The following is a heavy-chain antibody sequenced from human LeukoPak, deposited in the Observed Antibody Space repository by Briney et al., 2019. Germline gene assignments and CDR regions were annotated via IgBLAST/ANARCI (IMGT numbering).Heavy chain of an antibody. J-gene: IGHJ4*02. CDR3: ARAVPDYFDY. CDR2: ISSSGSTI. Sequence: GGSLRLSCAASGFTFSSYEMNWVRQAPGKWLEWVSYISSSGSTIYYADSVKGRFTISRDNAKNSLYLQMNSLRAEDTAVYYCARAVPDYFDYWGQGTLVTVSS. CDR1: GFTFSSYE. V-gene: IGHV3-48*03.